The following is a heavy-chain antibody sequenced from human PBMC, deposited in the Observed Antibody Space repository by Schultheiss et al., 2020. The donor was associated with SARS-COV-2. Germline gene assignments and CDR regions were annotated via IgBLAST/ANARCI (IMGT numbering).Heavy chain of an antibody. CDR2: IIPILGIA. V-gene: IGHV1-69*02. CDR3: ASLLSMTTPPDDY. J-gene: IGHJ4*02. CDR1: GYTFTGYY. D-gene: IGHD4-17*01. Sequence: SVKVSCKASGYTFTGYYMHWVRQAPGQGLEWMGRIIPILGIANYAQKFQGRVTITADKSTSTAYMELSSLRSEDTAVYYCASLLSMTTPPDDYWGQGTLVTVSS.